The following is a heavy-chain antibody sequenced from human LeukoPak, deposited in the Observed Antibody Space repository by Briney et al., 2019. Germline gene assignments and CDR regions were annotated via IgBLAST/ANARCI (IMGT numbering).Heavy chain of an antibody. CDR2: TYYRSKWYN. D-gene: IGHD2-21*01. CDR1: GDGVSSNNAA. V-gene: IGHV6-1*01. J-gene: IGHJ5*02. CDR3: ARDPFVDSDWFYP. Sequence: SQTLSLTCAISGDGVSSNNAAWNWIRQSPSGGLEWLGRTYYRSKWYNDYAVSVKSRITINPDTSKNQFSLQLNSVTPEDTAVYYCARDPFVDSDWFYPWGQGTLVTVSS.